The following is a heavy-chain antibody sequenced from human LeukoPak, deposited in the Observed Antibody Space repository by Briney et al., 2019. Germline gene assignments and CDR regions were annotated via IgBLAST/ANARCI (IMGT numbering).Heavy chain of an antibody. D-gene: IGHD3-22*01. CDR2: IYTSGST. J-gene: IGHJ4*02. CDR3: ARATYYYDSSGYSPLDY. V-gene: IGHV4-4*07. Sequence: SETLSLTCTVSGGSISSYYWSWIRQPAGKGLEWIGRIYTSGSTNYNPSLKSRVTMSVDTSKNQFSLKLSSVTAADTAVYYCARATYYYDSSGYSPLDYWGQGTLVAVSS. CDR1: GGSISSYY.